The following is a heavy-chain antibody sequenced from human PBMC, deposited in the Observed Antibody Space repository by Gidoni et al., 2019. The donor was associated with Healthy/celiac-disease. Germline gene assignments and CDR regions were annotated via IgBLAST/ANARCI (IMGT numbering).Heavy chain of an antibody. Sequence: EVQLVESGGGLVQPGGSLKLSCAASGFTFSGSAMHWVRQASGKGMEWVGRIRSKANSDATAYAASVKGRFTISRDDSKNTAYLQMNSLKTEDTAVYYCTAVVEWLLYTPHFDYWGQGTLVTVSS. D-gene: IGHD3-3*01. CDR2: IRSKANSDAT. J-gene: IGHJ4*02. V-gene: IGHV3-73*01. CDR1: GFTFSGSA. CDR3: TAVVEWLLYTPHFDY.